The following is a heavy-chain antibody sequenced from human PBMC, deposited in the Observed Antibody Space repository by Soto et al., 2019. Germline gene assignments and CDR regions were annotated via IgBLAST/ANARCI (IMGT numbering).Heavy chain of an antibody. CDR3: ARGRYGDY. Sequence: QVHLVESGGEVEKPGASVKVSCKGSCYTFTRYGITWGRPAPGQGLEGMGWVSAHNGNTDYAQRLQGRVTVTRDTSTSTAYMELRSLRSDDTAVYYCARGRYGDYWGQGALVTVSS. D-gene: IGHD1-1*01. V-gene: IGHV1-18*01. J-gene: IGHJ4*02. CDR2: VSAHNGNT. CDR1: CYTFTRYG.